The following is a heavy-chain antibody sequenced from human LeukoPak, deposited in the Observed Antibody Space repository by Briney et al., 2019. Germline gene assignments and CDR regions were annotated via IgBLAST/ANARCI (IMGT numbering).Heavy chain of an antibody. CDR1: GFIVSDID. Sequence: GGSLRLSCAASGFIVSDIDLSWVRQAPGKGLTWVSIIYSGGDTHHADSVKGRFTISRDNYKNTLYLQMKSLRADDTAVYYCARGCYYERSGSCPFDYWGQGTLVTVSS. J-gene: IGHJ4*02. V-gene: IGHV3-53*01. CDR3: ARGCYYERSGSCPFDY. D-gene: IGHD3-22*01. CDR2: IYSGGDT.